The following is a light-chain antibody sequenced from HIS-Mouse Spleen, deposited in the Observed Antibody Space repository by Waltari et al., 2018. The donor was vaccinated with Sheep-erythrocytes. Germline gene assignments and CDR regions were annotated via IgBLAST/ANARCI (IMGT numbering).Light chain of an antibody. CDR2: DVS. CDR1: SSDVGCYNY. CDR3: CSYAGSYTVV. J-gene: IGLJ2*01. V-gene: IGLV2-11*01. Sequence: QSALTQPRSVSGSPGQSVTISCTGTSSDVGCYNYVSWYQQHPGKAPKLMIYDVSKRPSGVPDRFSGSKFGNTASLTISGLQAEDEADYYCCSYAGSYTVVFGGGTKLTVL.